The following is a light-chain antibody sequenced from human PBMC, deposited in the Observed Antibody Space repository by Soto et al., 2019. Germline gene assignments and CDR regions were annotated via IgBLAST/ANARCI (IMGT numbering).Light chain of an antibody. J-gene: IGLJ3*02. CDR1: SSDVGGYNY. V-gene: IGLV2-14*01. Sequence: QSVLTQPASVSGSPGQSITISCTGTSSDVGGYNYVSWYQQHPGKAPKLMIYEVSHRPSGVSNRFSGSKSGHTASLTISELQAEDEAYCYCSSYTSSSNRVFGGGTKLTVL. CDR2: EVS. CDR3: SSYTSSSNRV.